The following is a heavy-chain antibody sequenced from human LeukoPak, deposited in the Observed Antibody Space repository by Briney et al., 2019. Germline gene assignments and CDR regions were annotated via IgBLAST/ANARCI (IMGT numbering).Heavy chain of an antibody. CDR2: ISSGSTYL. Sequence: GGSLRLSCAGSGFSFQHYVFLGVGQAPGKGLEWVSSISSGSTYLYYAESMKGRFTISRYNARNSLYLQMNSLRPEDTALYYCATWKPSTTTREYYFDHWGQGTLVTVSS. J-gene: IGHJ4*02. V-gene: IGHV3-21*01. D-gene: IGHD2/OR15-2a*01. CDR3: ATWKPSTTTREYYFDH. CDR1: GFSFQHYV.